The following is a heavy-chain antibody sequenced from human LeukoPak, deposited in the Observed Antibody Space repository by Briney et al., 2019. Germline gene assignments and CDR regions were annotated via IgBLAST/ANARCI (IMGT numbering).Heavy chain of an antibody. V-gene: IGHV4-34*01. CDR1: GGSFSGYY. CDR2: INHSGST. Sequence: PSETLSLTCAVYGGSFSGYYWSWIRQPPGKGLEWIGEINHSGSTNYNPSLKGRVTISVDTSKNQFSLKLSSVTAADTAVYYCARGRRYYDSSGRLRFDYWGQGTLVTVSS. D-gene: IGHD3-22*01. CDR3: ARGRRYYDSSGRLRFDY. J-gene: IGHJ4*02.